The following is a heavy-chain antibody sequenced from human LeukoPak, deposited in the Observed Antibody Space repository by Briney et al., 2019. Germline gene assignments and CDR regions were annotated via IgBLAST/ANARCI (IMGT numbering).Heavy chain of an antibody. CDR2: ISSTSSTI. J-gene: IGHJ5*02. Sequence: EGSLRLSCAASGFTFSSYNMNWVRQAPGKGLEWVSYISSTSSTIYYTDSLKGRFTISRDNAKNSLYLQMNSLRVEDTAVYYCARVVSSWQRNWFDPWGQGTLVTVSS. D-gene: IGHD6-13*01. CDR3: ARVVSSWQRNWFDP. V-gene: IGHV3-48*01. CDR1: GFTFSSYN.